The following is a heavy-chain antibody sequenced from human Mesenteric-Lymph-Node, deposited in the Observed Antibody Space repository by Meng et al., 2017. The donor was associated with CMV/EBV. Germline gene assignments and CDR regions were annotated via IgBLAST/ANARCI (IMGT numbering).Heavy chain of an antibody. D-gene: IGHD2/OR15-2a*01. Sequence: QVMLQVWGKELVKLSVALFFTCNVCGFSVPRGAYHWTWIRQSPGKGLEWIGYIYGTGITIYNPSITSRVTILLETSKNQFSLTLNSVTTADTAVYYCAKSRSSTPGIVDDWGQGTLVTVSS. V-gene: IGHV4-61*08. CDR2: IYGTGIT. CDR1: GFSVPRGAYH. J-gene: IGHJ4*02. CDR3: AKSRSSTPGIVDD.